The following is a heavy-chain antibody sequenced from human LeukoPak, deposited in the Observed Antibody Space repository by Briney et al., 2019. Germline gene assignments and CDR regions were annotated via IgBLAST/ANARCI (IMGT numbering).Heavy chain of an antibody. CDR2: INHSGST. Sequence: SETLSLTCAVSGDSISPYYWSWIRQPPGKGLEWIGEINHSGSTNYNPSLKSRVTISVDTSKNQFSLKLSSVTAADTAVYYCARRDYVWGSYRAPFDHWGQGTLVTVSS. J-gene: IGHJ4*02. V-gene: IGHV4-34*01. D-gene: IGHD3-16*02. CDR3: ARRDYVWGSYRAPFDH. CDR1: GDSISPYY.